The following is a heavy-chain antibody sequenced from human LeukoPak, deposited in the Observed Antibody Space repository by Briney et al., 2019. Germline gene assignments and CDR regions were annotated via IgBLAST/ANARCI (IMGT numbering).Heavy chain of an antibody. CDR1: GGTFSSYA. CDR3: AATVHYCSGSSCQNHYYGMDV. D-gene: IGHD2-15*01. CDR2: IIPIFGTA. J-gene: IGHJ6*02. Sequence: EASVKVSCKASGGTFSSYAISWVRQAPGQGLEWMGGIIPIFGTANYAQKFQGRVTITTDESTSTAYMELSSLRSEDTAVYYCAATVHYCSGSSCQNHYYGMDVWGQGTTVTVSS. V-gene: IGHV1-69*05.